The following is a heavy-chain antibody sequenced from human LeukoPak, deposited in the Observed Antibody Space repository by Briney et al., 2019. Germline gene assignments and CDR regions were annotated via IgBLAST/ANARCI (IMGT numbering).Heavy chain of an antibody. CDR3: ARSFFESPAGITLVRGVYYYYYMDV. CDR1: GYTFTSYY. V-gene: IGHV1-46*01. Sequence: ASVKVSCKASGYTFTSYYMHWVRQAPGQGLEWMGIINPSGGSTSYAQKFQGRVTMTRDTSTSTVYMELSSLRSEDTAVYYCARSFFESPAGITLVRGVYYYYYMDVWGKGTTVTVSS. CDR2: INPSGGST. J-gene: IGHJ6*03. D-gene: IGHD3-10*01.